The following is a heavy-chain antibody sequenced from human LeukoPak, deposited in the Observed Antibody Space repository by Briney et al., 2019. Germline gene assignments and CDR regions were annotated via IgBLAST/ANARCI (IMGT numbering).Heavy chain of an antibody. J-gene: IGHJ6*02. CDR2: IYPGDSDT. CDR3: AICGATKYCYYSGMDV. CDR1: GYSFTNYW. D-gene: IGHD5-24*01. Sequence: GESLKISCRGSGYSFTNYWIGWVRQMPGKGLEWMGIIYPGDSDTRYSPSFQGQVTISADKSISTAYLQWSSLKASDTAMYYCAICGATKYCYYSGMDVWGQGTTVTVSS. V-gene: IGHV5-51*01.